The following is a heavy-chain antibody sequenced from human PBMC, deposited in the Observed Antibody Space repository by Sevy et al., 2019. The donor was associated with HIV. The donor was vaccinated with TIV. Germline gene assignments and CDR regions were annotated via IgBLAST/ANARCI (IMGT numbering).Heavy chain of an antibody. Sequence: GGSLRLSCTASGFTFGDYAMSWVRQAPGKGLEWVGLIRSKAYGGTTEYAASVKGRFTISRDDSKSIAYLQMNSLKTEDTAVYYCTRGGGYYYGMDVWGQGTTVTVSS. V-gene: IGHV3-49*04. CDR2: IRSKAYGGTT. CDR1: GFTFGDYA. CDR3: TRGGGYYYGMDV. D-gene: IGHD2-15*01. J-gene: IGHJ6*02.